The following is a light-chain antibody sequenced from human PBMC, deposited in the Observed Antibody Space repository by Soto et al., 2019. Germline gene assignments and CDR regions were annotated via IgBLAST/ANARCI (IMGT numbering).Light chain of an antibody. CDR1: QSVSSSH. Sequence: EIVLKQSPGTLSLSPGERATLSCRASQSVSSSHLAWYQQKPGQAPRLLIYGASTRATGIPDRFSGSGSGTEFTLTISRLEPEDVAVYYCQQYGSSMYIFGPGTKLEIK. CDR3: QQYGSSMYI. CDR2: GAS. V-gene: IGKV3-20*01. J-gene: IGKJ2*01.